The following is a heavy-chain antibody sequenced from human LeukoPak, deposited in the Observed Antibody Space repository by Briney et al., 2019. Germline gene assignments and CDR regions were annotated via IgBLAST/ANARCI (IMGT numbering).Heavy chain of an antibody. J-gene: IGHJ4*02. D-gene: IGHD2-15*01. CDR3: AKDGEDIENYFDY. CDR1: GFTFSNYV. CDR2: ISASGGST. V-gene: IGHV3-23*01. Sequence: GGSLRLSCAASGFTFSNYVMSWVRQAPGKGLEWVSAISASGGSTYYADSVKGRFTISRDNSKNTLYLQMSSLRAEDTAVYYCAKDGEDIENYFDYWGQGTLVTVSS.